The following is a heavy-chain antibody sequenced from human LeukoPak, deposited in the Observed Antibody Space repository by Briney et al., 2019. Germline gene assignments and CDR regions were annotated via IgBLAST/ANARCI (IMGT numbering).Heavy chain of an antibody. CDR1: GFKFDDYT. CDR2: VSWNSDHT. J-gene: IGHJ4*02. V-gene: IGHV3-43*01. CDR3: ARDNDLLRYFDWPLDY. D-gene: IGHD3-9*01. Sequence: PGGSLRLSCAASGFKFDDYTMHWVRRPPGKGLEWVSLVSWNSDHTSYADSVKGRFTISRDNAKNSLYLQMNSLRAEDTAVYYCARDNDLLRYFDWPLDYWGQGTLVTVSS.